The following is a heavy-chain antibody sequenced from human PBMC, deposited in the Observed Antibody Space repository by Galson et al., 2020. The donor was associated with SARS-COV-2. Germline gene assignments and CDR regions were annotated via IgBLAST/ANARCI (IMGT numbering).Heavy chain of an antibody. Sequence: GGSLRLSCAASGFKFDDYAMHWVRQAPGKGLEWVSGISWNSGRIGYEDSVKGRFTISRDNAKNSLYLQMNSLRPEDTALYYCAKGLDSTGYNCFDPWGQGTLVTVSS. D-gene: IGHD3-22*01. J-gene: IGHJ5*02. CDR2: ISWNSGRI. CDR1: GFKFDDYA. CDR3: AKGLDSTGYNCFDP. V-gene: IGHV3-9*01.